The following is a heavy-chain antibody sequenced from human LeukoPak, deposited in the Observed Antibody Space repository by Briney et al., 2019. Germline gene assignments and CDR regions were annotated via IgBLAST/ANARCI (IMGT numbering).Heavy chain of an antibody. V-gene: IGHV4-34*01. CDR1: GESFSGYF. Sequence: SSETLSLTCAVYGESFSGYFWTWIRQPPGKGLEWIGEINHSGSTNYNPSLKSRVTISVDTSKNQFSLKLNSVTAADTAVYYCARARPDYYGSGSDAFDIWGQGTMVTVSS. D-gene: IGHD3-10*01. CDR3: ARARPDYYGSGSDAFDI. J-gene: IGHJ3*02. CDR2: INHSGST.